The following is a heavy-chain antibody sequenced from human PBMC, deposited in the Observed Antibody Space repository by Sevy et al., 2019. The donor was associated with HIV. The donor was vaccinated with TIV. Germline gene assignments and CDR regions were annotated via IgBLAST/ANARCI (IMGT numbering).Heavy chain of an antibody. J-gene: IGHJ4*02. Sequence: RSLRLSCAASGFTFNNYWMTWVRQAPGKGLEWVANIKQDGSDKYYMESVKGRFNISRDNTKNSLYLQLNSLRAEDTAVYYCARSWDYWGQMGYWGQGTLVTVSS. CDR3: ARSWDYWGQMGY. CDR2: IKQDGSDK. V-gene: IGHV3-7*03. D-gene: IGHD7-27*01. CDR1: GFTFNNYW.